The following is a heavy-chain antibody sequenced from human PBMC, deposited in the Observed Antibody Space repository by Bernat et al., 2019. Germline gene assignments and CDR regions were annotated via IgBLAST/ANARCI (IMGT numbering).Heavy chain of an antibody. V-gene: IGHV3-30*18. CDR2: ISYDGSNK. CDR3: AKDRFGVSSSDY. CDR1: GFTFSSYG. Sequence: QVQLVESGGGVVQPGRSLRLSCAASGFTFSSYGMHWVRQAPGKGLEWVAVISYDGSNKYYADSVKGRFTISRDNSKNTLYLQMNSLRAEDTAVYYCAKDRFGVSSSDYWGQGTLGTGSS. J-gene: IGHJ4*02. D-gene: IGHD3-10*01.